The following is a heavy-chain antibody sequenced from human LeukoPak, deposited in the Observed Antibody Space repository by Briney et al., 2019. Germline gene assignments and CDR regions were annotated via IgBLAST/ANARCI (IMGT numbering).Heavy chain of an antibody. CDR2: IYSGGST. V-gene: IGHV3-53*05. CDR1: GFTVSSTY. J-gene: IGHJ3*02. D-gene: IGHD2-2*02. CDR3: ARVPDCSSTSCYTDDAFDI. Sequence: GGSLRLSCAASGFTVSSTYMSWVRQAPGKGLEWVSVIYSGGSTYYADSVKGRFTISRVNSKNTLSLQMNSLRAEDTAVYYCARVPDCSSTSCYTDDAFDIWGQGTMVTVSS.